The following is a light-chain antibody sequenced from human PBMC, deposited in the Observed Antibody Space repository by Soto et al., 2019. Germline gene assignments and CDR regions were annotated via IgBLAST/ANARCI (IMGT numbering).Light chain of an antibody. J-gene: IGLJ1*01. Sequence: SYELTHPPSVPVAPGQTARITCGGNNIGSKSVHWYQQKPGQAPVLVVHDDTDRPSGIPERFSGSNSGNTATLTISRVEAGDEAEYYCQVWDSSSDHPYVFGTGTKVTVL. CDR2: DDT. V-gene: IGLV3-21*02. CDR3: QVWDSSSDHPYV. CDR1: NIGSKS.